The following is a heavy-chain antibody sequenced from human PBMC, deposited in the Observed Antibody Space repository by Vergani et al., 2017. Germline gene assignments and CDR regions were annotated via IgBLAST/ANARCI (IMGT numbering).Heavy chain of an antibody. V-gene: IGHV4-61*02. CDR3: ARDSWTSDLRGGYWFDT. D-gene: IGHD3-10*01. J-gene: IGHJ5*02. CDR1: GGSITSGSFY. CDR2: IHSSGTT. Sequence: QVQLHESGPGLVKPSQTLSLTCTVSGGSITSGSFYWSWIRQPAGKGLEWIGRIHSSGTTNYNPSLKSRVTLSVDTSNKQLSLRRTSVTAADTAVYYCARDSWTSDLRGGYWFDTWGQGTLVSVSS.